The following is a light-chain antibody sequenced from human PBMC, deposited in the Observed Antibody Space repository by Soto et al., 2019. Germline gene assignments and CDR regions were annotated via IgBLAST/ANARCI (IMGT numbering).Light chain of an antibody. CDR1: QSVTNNY. CDR3: QQYGSSPPT. J-gene: IGKJ1*01. CDR2: GTS. Sequence: EIVLTQSPGTLSLSPGERATLSCRASQSVTNNYLAWYQRKPGQPPRLLIYGTSYRSTDIPRMFSGSGSGTDFTLTITRLEPEDFAVYYCQQYGSSPPTFGQGTKVEIK. V-gene: IGKV3-20*01.